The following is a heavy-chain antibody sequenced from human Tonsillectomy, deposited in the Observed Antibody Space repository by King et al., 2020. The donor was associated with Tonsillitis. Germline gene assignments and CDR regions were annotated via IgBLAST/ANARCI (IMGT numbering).Heavy chain of an antibody. CDR1: GFTFSSYA. J-gene: IGHJ4*02. V-gene: IGHV3-23*04. Sequence: VQLVESGGGLVQPGGSLRLSCAASGFTFSSYAMSWVRQAPGKGLEWVSAISGSGGSTYYADSVKGAFPISRDNSKNTMYLQMNSLRAEDTAVYYCAKGTAKAPTSGDFYYWGQGTLVTVSS. CDR3: AKGTAKAPTSGDFYY. CDR2: ISGSGGST. D-gene: IGHD2-21*01.